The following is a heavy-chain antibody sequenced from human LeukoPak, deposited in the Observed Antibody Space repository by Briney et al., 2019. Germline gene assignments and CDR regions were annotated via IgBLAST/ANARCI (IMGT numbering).Heavy chain of an antibody. Sequence: ASVKVSCKASGSTFSSYDINWVRQAPGQGLEWMGRINPNSGGTTYAQKFQGRVTMTRDTSISTAYMELYSLRSDDTAVYYCARDPREYSSTWYGGYYMDVWGKGTTVTVSS. CDR1: GSTFSSYD. CDR3: ARDPREYSSTWYGGYYMDV. V-gene: IGHV1-2*06. CDR2: INPNSGGT. D-gene: IGHD6-13*01. J-gene: IGHJ6*03.